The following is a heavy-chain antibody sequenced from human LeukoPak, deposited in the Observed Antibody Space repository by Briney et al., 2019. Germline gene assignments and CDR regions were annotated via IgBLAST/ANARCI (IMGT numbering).Heavy chain of an antibody. CDR2: IFRRGST. Sequence: SETLSLTCTVSGYSISIGNYWGWIRQPPGKGLEWIGSIFRRGSTFYNPSLKSRVTISVDTSKSQFSLKLSSVTAADTAVYYCASHGDPRYYFDYWGQGTLVTVSS. V-gene: IGHV4-38-2*02. CDR1: GYSISIGNY. J-gene: IGHJ4*02. D-gene: IGHD4-17*01. CDR3: ASHGDPRYYFDY.